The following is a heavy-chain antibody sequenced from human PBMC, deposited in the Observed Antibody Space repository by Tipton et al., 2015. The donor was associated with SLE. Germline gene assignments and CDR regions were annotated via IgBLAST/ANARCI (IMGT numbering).Heavy chain of an antibody. V-gene: IGHV4-59*07. CDR3: ARSGSYPYYYYYMDV. Sequence: TLSLTCTISGGSISSDHWSWFRQPPGKGLEWIGYIYYSGNTNYNPSLKSRVTISVDTSRNQFSLKLSSVTAADTAVYYCARSGSYPYYYYYMDVWGKGTTVTVSS. CDR2: IYYSGNT. J-gene: IGHJ6*03. CDR1: GGSISSDH. D-gene: IGHD1-26*01.